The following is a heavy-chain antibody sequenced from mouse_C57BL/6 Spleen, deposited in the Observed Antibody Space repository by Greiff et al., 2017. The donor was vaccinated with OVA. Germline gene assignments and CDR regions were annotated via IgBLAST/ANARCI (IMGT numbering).Heavy chain of an antibody. V-gene: IGHV14-4*01. Sequence: EVQLQQSGAELVRPGASVKLSCTASGFNIKDDYMHWVKQRPEKGLAGVGWLDTENGDTEYASKFQGKATITADTSSNTAYLQLSSLTSEDTAVYYCTTLLRKRDFDYWGQGTTLTVSS. CDR1: GFNIKDDY. CDR2: LDTENGDT. J-gene: IGHJ2*01. CDR3: TTLLRKRDFDY. D-gene: IGHD2-10*01.